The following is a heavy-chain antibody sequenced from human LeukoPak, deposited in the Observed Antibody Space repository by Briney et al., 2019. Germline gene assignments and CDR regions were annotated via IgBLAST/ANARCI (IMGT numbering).Heavy chain of an antibody. V-gene: IGHV3-30-3*01. CDR2: ISYDGSNK. CDR1: GFTFSSYA. J-gene: IGHJ4*02. D-gene: IGHD4-11*01. CDR3: AKLTTS. Sequence: GRSLRLSCAASGFTFSSYAMHWVRQAPGKGLEWVAVISYDGSNKYYADSVKGRFTISRDNSKNTLYLQMNSLRAEDTAVYYCAKLTTSWGQGTLVTVSS.